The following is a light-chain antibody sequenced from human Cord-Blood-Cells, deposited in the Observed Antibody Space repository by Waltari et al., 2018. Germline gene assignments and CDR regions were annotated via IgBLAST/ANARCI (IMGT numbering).Light chain of an antibody. CDR2: LAS. Sequence: DIVMTQSPDSLAVSLGERATINCKSSQSVLYSSNNKNYLALYQQKPGQPPKLLIYLASTRESGVPDRFSGSGSGTDFTLTISSLQAEDAAVYYCQQYYSTPYTFGQGTKLEIK. CDR1: QSVLYSSNNKNY. V-gene: IGKV4-1*01. CDR3: QQYYSTPYT. J-gene: IGKJ2*01.